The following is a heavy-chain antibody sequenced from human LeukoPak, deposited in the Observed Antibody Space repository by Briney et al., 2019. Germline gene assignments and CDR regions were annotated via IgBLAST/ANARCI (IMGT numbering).Heavy chain of an antibody. D-gene: IGHD2/OR15-2a*01. CDR1: GYTFTSHA. V-gene: IGHV1-3*01. CDR3: ASSIIIVPNTSYYYYYMDV. Sequence: ASVKLSCKASGYTFTSHALHWVRQAPGESLEWMAWINGATGNTEYSQKFQARVTITRDTSASTAYMELSSLRSEDTAVYYCASSIIIVPNTSYYYYYMDVWGQGTTVTVSS. CDR2: INGATGNT. J-gene: IGHJ6*02.